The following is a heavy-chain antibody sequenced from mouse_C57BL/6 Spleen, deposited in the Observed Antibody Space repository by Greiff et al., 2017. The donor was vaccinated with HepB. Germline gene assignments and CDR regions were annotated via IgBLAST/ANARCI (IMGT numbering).Heavy chain of an antibody. V-gene: IGHV7-3*01. D-gene: IGHD2-4*01. CDR1: GFTFTDYY. J-gene: IGHJ4*01. Sequence: EVKLVESGGGLVQPGGPLSLSCAASGFTFTDYYMSWVRQPPGKALEWLGFIRNKANGYTTEYSASVKGRFTISRDNSQSILYLQMNALRAEDSATYYCASSYYDYDGAMDYWGQGTSVTVSS. CDR2: IRNKANGYTT. CDR3: ASSYYDYDGAMDY.